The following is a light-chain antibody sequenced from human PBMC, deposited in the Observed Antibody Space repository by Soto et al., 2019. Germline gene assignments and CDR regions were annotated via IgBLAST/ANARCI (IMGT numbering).Light chain of an antibody. J-gene: IGKJ2*02. V-gene: IGKV2-28*01. CDR3: MQALQTPST. Sequence: DIVMTQSPLSLPVTPGEPASISCRSSQSLLHSNGYNYLDWYLQKPGQSPQLLIYLGSNRASGVPDRFSCSGSGTDFTLKISRVEAEDVGVNYCMQALQTPSTFGQGTKLEIK. CDR1: QSLLHSNGYNY. CDR2: LGS.